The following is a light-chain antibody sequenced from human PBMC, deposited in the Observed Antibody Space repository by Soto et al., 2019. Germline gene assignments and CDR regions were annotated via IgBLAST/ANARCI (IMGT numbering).Light chain of an antibody. V-gene: IGKV1-39*01. CDR1: QGISSA. CDR2: AAS. J-gene: IGKJ2*01. CDR3: QQSYSTPYT. Sequence: IQLTQSPSSLSAYVGDSVSITCRASQGISSALAWYQQKPGRAPKLLIYAASSLESGVPSRFSGSGSGTDFTLTISSLQPEDFATYYCQQSYSTPYTFGQGTKVDIK.